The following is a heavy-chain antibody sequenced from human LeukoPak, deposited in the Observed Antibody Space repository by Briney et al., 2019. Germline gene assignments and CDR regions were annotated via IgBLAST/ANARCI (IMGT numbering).Heavy chain of an antibody. CDR2: MNAESGHT. J-gene: IGHJ6*02. CDR3: ARGMFDNSGHYYYFYYALDV. Sequence: ASVKVSCKASGYTFTSYHIDWVRQAPGQGPEWMGWMNAESGHTGYAQNLEGRVSMTRDTSTNTAYMELRSLRSEDTAVYFCARGMFDNSGHYYYFYYALDVWGQGATVTVSS. V-gene: IGHV1-8*01. D-gene: IGHD3-22*01. CDR1: GYTFTSYH.